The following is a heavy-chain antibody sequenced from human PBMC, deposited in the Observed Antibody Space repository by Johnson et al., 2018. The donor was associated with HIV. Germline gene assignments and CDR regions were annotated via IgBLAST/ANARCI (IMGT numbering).Heavy chain of an antibody. CDR1: GFTFDDFG. Sequence: DVQLVESGGGLVQPGGSLRLSCAASGFTFDDFGMSWVRQAPGKGLEWVSGINWNGGSKGYADSVKGRFTISRDNAKNTLYLQMNSLRAEDTTVYYCASQGYAFDIWGQGTMVTVSS. V-gene: IGHV3-20*04. D-gene: IGHD5-18*01. CDR2: INWNGGSK. CDR3: ASQGYAFDI. J-gene: IGHJ3*02.